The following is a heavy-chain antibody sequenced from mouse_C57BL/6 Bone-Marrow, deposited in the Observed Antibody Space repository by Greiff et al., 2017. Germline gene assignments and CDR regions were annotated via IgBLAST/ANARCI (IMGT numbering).Heavy chain of an antibody. CDR1: GFSLTSYA. Sequence: QLQLKESGPGLVAPSQSLSITCTVSGFSLTSYAISWVRQPPGKGLEWLGVLWTGGGTNYNSALKSILSISKDNSKSQVFLKMNSLQTDDTARYYCARNLGGSYLDYWGQGTTLTVSS. J-gene: IGHJ2*01. CDR2: LWTGGGT. CDR3: ARNLGGSYLDY. V-gene: IGHV2-9-1*01. D-gene: IGHD4-1*01.